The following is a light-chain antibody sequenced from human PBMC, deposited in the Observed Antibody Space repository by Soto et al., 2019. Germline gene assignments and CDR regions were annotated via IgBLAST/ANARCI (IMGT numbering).Light chain of an antibody. CDR3: QQYSTSPYS. Sequence: IVLTQSPGTLSLSPGEGPTLSCRASQSVIANYLAWYQQKPGQPPRLLIYGASNRAPGIPDRFVGSGSETDFTLTISRLEPEDFAVYYCQQYSTSPYSFGQGTPLDLK. CDR2: GAS. J-gene: IGKJ2*01. CDR1: QSVIANY. V-gene: IGKV3-20*01.